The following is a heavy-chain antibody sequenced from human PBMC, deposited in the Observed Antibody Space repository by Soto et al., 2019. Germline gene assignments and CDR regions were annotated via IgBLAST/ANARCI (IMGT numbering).Heavy chain of an antibody. Sequence: PGESLKISCKCSGYSFTSYWIGWVRQMPGKGLEWMGIIYPGDSDTRYSPSFQGQVTISADKSISTAYLQWSSLKASDTAMYYCASRTSPSSSWLYGMDVWGQGTTVTVSS. J-gene: IGHJ6*02. V-gene: IGHV5-51*01. CDR3: ASRTSPSSSWLYGMDV. CDR2: IYPGDSDT. D-gene: IGHD6-13*01. CDR1: GYSFTSYW.